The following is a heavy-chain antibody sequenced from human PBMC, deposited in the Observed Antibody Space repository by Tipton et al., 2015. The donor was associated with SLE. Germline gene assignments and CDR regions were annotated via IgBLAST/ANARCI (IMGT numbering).Heavy chain of an antibody. CDR2: IYHSGST. CDR3: ARILAVAGTGGY. V-gene: IGHV4-38-2*01. D-gene: IGHD6-13*01. Sequence: TLSLTCAVYGGSFRGYYWGWIRQPPGKGLEWIGSIYHSGSTYYNPSLKSRVTISVDTSKNQFSLKLSSVTAADTAVYYCARILAVAGTGGYWGQGTLVTVSS. J-gene: IGHJ4*02. CDR1: GGSFRGYY.